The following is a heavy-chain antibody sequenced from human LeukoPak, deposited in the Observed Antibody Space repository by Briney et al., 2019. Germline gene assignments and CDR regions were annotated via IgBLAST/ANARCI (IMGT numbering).Heavy chain of an antibody. CDR1: GGSISSYY. CDR2: IYTSGST. CDR3: ARGTSSGVAPYYYYYYMAV. D-gene: IGHD3-10*01. Sequence: ASETLSLTCTVSGGSISSYYWSWIRQPAGKGLEWIGRIYTSGSTNCNPSLKSRVTMSVDTSKNQFSLKLSSVTAADTAVHYCARGTSSGVAPYYYYYYMAVWGKGTTVTVSS. J-gene: IGHJ6*03. V-gene: IGHV4-4*07.